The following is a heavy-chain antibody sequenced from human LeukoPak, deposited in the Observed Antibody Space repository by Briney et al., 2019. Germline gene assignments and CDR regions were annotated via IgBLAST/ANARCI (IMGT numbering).Heavy chain of an antibody. J-gene: IGHJ6*03. CDR2: ISYDGSNE. Sequence: GGSLRLSCAASGFTFSSYVMHWVRQAPGKGLEWVAIISYDGSNEYYADSVKGRFTISRDNSKNTLYLQMNSLRAADTAVYYCAKGVYGDVFYYHYMDVWGKGTTVTVSS. CDR3: AKGVYGDVFYYHYMDV. CDR1: GFTFSSYV. D-gene: IGHD4-17*01. V-gene: IGHV3-30*04.